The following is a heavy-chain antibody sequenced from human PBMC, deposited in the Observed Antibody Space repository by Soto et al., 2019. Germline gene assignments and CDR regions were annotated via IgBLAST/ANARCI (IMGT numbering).Heavy chain of an antibody. D-gene: IGHD3-3*01. CDR3: ARMEGFGLFDY. J-gene: IGHJ4*02. Sequence: SETLSLTWTVSGGSIISGDYYWSRIRQPPGKGLEWIGYIYYSGSTYYNPSLKSRVTISVDTSKNQFSLKLSSVTAADTAVYYCARMEGFGLFDYWGQGTLVTVSS. V-gene: IGHV4-30-4*01. CDR1: GGSIISGDYY. CDR2: IYYSGST.